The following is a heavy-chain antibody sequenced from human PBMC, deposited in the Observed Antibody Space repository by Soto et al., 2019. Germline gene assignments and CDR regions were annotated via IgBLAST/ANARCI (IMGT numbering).Heavy chain of an antibody. CDR1: KFTFSGYS. D-gene: IGHD3-16*01. V-gene: IGHV3-48*02. CDR2: ISSTSATI. Sequence: EVQLVESGGGVVQPGGSLRLSCAASKFTFSGYSMNWVRQAPGKGLEWVSYISSTSATIYYADSVKGRFTISRDDAKNSLYLQMNSLRDEDTAVYYCARGSETGGGPWGQGTLVTVSS. CDR3: ARGSETGGGP. J-gene: IGHJ5*02.